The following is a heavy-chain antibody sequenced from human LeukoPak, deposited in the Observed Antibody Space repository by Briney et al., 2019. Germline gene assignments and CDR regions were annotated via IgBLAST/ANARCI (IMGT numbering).Heavy chain of an antibody. V-gene: IGHV1-46*01. CDR1: GYTFTSYY. CDR2: INPSGGST. J-gene: IGHJ5*02. Sequence: ASVKVSCKASGYTFTSYYMHWVRQAPGQGLEWMGIINPSGGSTSYAQKFQGRVTMTRDTSTSTAYMELRSLRSDDTAVYYCARRAAGGSSWYGYNWFDPWGQGTLVTVSS. D-gene: IGHD6-13*01. CDR3: ARRAAGGSSWYGYNWFDP.